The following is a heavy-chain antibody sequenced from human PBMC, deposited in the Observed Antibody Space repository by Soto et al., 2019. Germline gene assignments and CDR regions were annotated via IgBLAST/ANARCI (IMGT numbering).Heavy chain of an antibody. D-gene: IGHD3-22*01. CDR2: INPSGGST. Sequence: ASVKVSCKASGYTFTSYYMHWVRQAPGQGLEWMGIINPSGGSTSCAQKFQGRVTMTRDTSTSTVYMELSSLRSEDTAVYYCARIQGYYDSSGHTPRRAFDIWGQGTMVTVSS. CDR1: GYTFTSYY. CDR3: ARIQGYYDSSGHTPRRAFDI. V-gene: IGHV1-46*01. J-gene: IGHJ3*02.